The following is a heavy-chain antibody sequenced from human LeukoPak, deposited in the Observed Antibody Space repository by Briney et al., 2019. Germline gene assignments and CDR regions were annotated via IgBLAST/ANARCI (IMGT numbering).Heavy chain of an antibody. Sequence: SETLSLTCTVSGGSISIYYWSWIRQPAGKGLEWIGRIYTSGSTNYNPSLKSRVTMSVDTSKNQFSLKLSSVTAADTAVYYCARLTYDFWSGYFFDYWGQGTLVTVSS. CDR3: ARLTYDFWSGYFFDY. J-gene: IGHJ4*02. V-gene: IGHV4-4*07. CDR1: GGSISIYY. CDR2: IYTSGST. D-gene: IGHD3-3*01.